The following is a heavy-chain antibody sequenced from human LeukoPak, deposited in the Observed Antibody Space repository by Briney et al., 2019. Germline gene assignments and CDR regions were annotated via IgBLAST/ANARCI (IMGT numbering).Heavy chain of an antibody. J-gene: IGHJ4*02. D-gene: IGHD3-10*01. CDR2: IYYSGST. CDR3: AGGGSGSPDFDY. V-gene: IGHV4-59*01. CDR1: GGSISSYY. Sequence: PSETLSLTCTVSGGSISSYYWSWIRQPPGKGLEWIGYIYYSGSTNYNPSLKSRVTISVDTSKNQFSLKLSSATAADTAVYYCAGGGSGSPDFDYWGQGTLVTVSS.